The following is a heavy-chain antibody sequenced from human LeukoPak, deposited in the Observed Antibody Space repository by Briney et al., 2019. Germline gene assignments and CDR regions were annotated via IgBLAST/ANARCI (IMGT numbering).Heavy chain of an antibody. D-gene: IGHD3-9*01. CDR1: GGSISSDY. CDR3: SRYSTWFGY. CDR2: IYFTGTT. Sequence: SETLSLTCTVSGGSISSDYWSWIRQPPGKGLEWIGYIYFTGTTTYNPSLKSRVTISVDTSQNQFSLKLNSVTAADTAVYYCSRYSTWFGYWGQGTLVTVSS. J-gene: IGHJ4*02. V-gene: IGHV4-59*01.